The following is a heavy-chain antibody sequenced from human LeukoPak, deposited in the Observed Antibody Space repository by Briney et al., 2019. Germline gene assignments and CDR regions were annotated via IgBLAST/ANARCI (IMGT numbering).Heavy chain of an antibody. CDR1: GYTFTGDY. Sequence: ASVKVSCKASGYTFTGDYMHWVRQAPGQGLEWMGWINPNSGGTNYAQKFQGRVTMTRDTSISTAYMELSRLRSDDTAMYYCARDRAVAAITWFDPWGQGILVTVSS. D-gene: IGHD2-21*02. J-gene: IGHJ5*02. CDR3: ARDRAVAAITWFDP. V-gene: IGHV1-2*02. CDR2: INPNSGGT.